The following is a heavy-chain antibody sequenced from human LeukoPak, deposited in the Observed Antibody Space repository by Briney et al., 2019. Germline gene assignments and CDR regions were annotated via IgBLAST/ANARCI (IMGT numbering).Heavy chain of an antibody. D-gene: IGHD5-24*01. Sequence: GASVKVSCKASGYTFTRYDINWVRQATGQGLEWMGWMNTKSGNTGHAQKFQGRVTITRDTSINTVYMELSSLRSGDTAVYFCARVDGSPDYWGQGTLVTVSS. CDR3: ARVDGSPDY. V-gene: IGHV1-8*03. J-gene: IGHJ4*02. CDR2: MNTKSGNT. CDR1: GYTFTRYD.